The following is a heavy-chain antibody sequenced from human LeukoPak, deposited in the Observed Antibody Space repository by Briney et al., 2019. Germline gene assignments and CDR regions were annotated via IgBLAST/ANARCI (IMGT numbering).Heavy chain of an antibody. D-gene: IGHD6-19*01. CDR2: IYYSGST. V-gene: IGHV4-59*01. Sequence: PSETLSLTCTVSGGSISSYYWSWVRQPPGKGLEWIGYIYYSGSTNYNPSLKSRVTISVDTSKNQFSLELSSVTAADTAVYYCAIHTSGWYPYFDYWGQGTLVTVSS. J-gene: IGHJ4*02. CDR1: GGSISSYY. CDR3: AIHTSGWYPYFDY.